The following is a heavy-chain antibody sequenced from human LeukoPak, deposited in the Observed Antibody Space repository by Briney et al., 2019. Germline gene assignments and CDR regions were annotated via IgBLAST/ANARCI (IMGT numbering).Heavy chain of an antibody. J-gene: IGHJ5*02. CDR3: ASSPHPGPANWFDP. CDR1: GFTFSDYY. Sequence: PGGSLRLSCAASGFTFSDYYMSWIRQAPGKGLEWVSYISSSGSTIYYADSVKGRFTISRDNARNSVSLQMNSLRAEDTAVYYCASSPHPGPANWFDPWGQGTLVTVSS. V-gene: IGHV3-11*01. CDR2: ISSSGSTI.